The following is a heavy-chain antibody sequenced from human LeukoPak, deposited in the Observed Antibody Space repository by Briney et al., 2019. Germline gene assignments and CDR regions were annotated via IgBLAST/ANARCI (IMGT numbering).Heavy chain of an antibody. CDR1: GGSISSGGYY. CDR2: IYYSGST. J-gene: IGHJ6*02. D-gene: IGHD1-26*01. V-gene: IGHV4-31*03. Sequence: SQTLSLTCTVSGGSISSGGYYWSWIRQHPGKGLEWIGYIYYSGSTYYNPSLKSRVTISVDTSKNQFSLKPSSVTAADTAVYYCAREGSGSYLHYYYYYGMDVWGQGTTVTVSS. CDR3: AREGSGSYLHYYYYYGMDV.